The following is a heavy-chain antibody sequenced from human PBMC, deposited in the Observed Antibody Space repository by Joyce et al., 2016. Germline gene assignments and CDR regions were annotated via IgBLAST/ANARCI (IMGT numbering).Heavy chain of an antibody. CDR1: GFTFRNYA. Sequence: EVQLLESGGGLVQPGGSLRLSCAASGFTFRNYAMSWVRQAPGKGLEWVSGISGSGASTYYADSVKGRFTISRDKSKNTLYLQMNSLRVEDMAVYYCAKDFGTVAENWFDPWGQGTLVTVSS. CDR2: ISGSGAST. J-gene: IGHJ5*02. CDR3: AKDFGTVAENWFDP. D-gene: IGHD6-19*01. V-gene: IGHV3-23*01.